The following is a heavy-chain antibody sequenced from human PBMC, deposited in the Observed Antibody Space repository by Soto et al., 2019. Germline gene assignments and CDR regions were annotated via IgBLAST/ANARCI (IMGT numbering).Heavy chain of an antibody. CDR2: INHSGST. V-gene: IGHV4-34*01. J-gene: IGHJ4*02. CDR3: LNEYSSSPGGVY. D-gene: IGHD6-6*01. CDR1: GGSFSGYY. Sequence: SETLSLTCAVYGGSFSGYYWSWIRQPPGKGLEWIGEINHSGSTNYNPSLKSRVTISVDTSKNQFSLKLSSVTAADTAVYYCLNEYSSSPGGVYWGQGTLVTVS.